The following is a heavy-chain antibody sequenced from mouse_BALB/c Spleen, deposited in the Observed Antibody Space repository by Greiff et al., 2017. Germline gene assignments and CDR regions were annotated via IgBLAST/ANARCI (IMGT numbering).Heavy chain of an antibody. CDR2: ISYSGST. V-gene: IGHV3-2*02. CDR3: ARHWDERDYYAMDY. CDR1: GYSITSDYA. Sequence: EVQLQQSGPGLVKPSQSLSLTCTVTGYSITSDYAWNWIRQFPGNKLEWMGYISYSGSTSYNPSLKSRISITRDTSKNQFFLQLNSVTTEDTATYYCARHWDERDYYAMDYWGQGTSVTVSS. J-gene: IGHJ4*01. D-gene: IGHD4-1*01.